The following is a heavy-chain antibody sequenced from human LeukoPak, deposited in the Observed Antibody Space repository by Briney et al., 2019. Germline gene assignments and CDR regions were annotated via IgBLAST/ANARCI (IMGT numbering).Heavy chain of an antibody. V-gene: IGHV1-2*04. CDR2: INPNSGGT. J-gene: IGHJ4*02. D-gene: IGHD6-13*01. Sequence: ASVKVSCKASGYTFTGYYMHWVRQAPGQGLEWMGWINPNSGGTNYAQKFQGWVTMTRDTSISTAYMELSRLRSDDTAVYYCARGVKYSSSWYSFDYWGQGTLVTVSS. CDR3: ARGVKYSSSWYSFDY. CDR1: GYTFTGYY.